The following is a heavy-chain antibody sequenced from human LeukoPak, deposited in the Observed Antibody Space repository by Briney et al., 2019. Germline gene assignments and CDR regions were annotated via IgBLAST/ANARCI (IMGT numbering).Heavy chain of an antibody. CDR2: ISKDGSDK. CDR1: GFTFSDYA. CDR3: ARDYWWNYDY. D-gene: IGHD1-7*01. J-gene: IGHJ4*02. V-gene: IGHV3-30-3*01. Sequence: GSLRLSCAASGFTFSDYAMHWVRQAPGKGLEWAAVISKDGSDKYYPGSVRGRFTISRDNSKDTIYLQMDSLRAEDTAIYYCARDYWWNYDYWGQGTLVTVSS.